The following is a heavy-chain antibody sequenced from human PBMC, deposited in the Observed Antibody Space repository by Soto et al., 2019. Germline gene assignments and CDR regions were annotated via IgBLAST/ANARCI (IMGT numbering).Heavy chain of an antibody. CDR2: IKQAGSEK. J-gene: IGHJ4*02. CDR1: GFTFSSYW. D-gene: IGHD3-9*01. Sequence: EVQLVEYGGGLVQPGGSLRLSCAASGFTFSSYWMSWVRQAPGKGLEWVANIKQAGSEKYYVDSVKGRFTISRDQAQKSLYLQMNSLRAEDTAVYYCASYYDILTGYQYWGQGTLVTVSS. CDR3: ASYYDILTGYQY. V-gene: IGHV3-7*01.